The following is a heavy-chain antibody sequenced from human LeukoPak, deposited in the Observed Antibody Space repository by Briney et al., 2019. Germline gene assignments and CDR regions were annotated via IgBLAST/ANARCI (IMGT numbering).Heavy chain of an antibody. CDR3: AKVTAVEGEFYFDY. CDR1: GFTFSSYA. CDR2: ISGSGDNT. V-gene: IGHV3-23*01. Sequence: GGSLRLSCAASGFTFSSYAMSWVRQAPGKGLEWVSGISGSGDNTYYADSVKGRFTISRDNSKNTLYLQMNSLRAEDTAVYYCAKVTAVEGEFYFDYWGQGTLVTVSS. J-gene: IGHJ4*02. D-gene: IGHD3-16*01.